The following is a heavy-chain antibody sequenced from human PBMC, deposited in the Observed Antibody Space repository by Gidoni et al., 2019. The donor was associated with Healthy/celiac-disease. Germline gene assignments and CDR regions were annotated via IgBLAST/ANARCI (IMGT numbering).Heavy chain of an antibody. Sequence: QVQLQQWGAGLLKPSETLSLTCAVYGGSFSGCYWSWIRQPPGQGLEWIGEIKHSGSTNYNPSLKSRFTISVDTSKNQFSLKLSSVTAADTAVYYCARGGGAPGYSYGKYYYYYYYMDVWGKGTTVTVSS. CDR2: IKHSGST. V-gene: IGHV4-34*01. CDR3: ARGGGAPGYSYGKYYYYYYYMDV. J-gene: IGHJ6*03. CDR1: GGSFSGCY. D-gene: IGHD5-18*01.